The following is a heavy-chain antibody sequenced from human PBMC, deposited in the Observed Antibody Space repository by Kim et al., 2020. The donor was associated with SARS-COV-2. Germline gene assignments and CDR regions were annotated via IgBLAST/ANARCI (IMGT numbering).Heavy chain of an antibody. CDR3: ARGGSIVLLWFGELLSTPI. CDR2: IYYSGST. CDR1: GGSISSSSYY. D-gene: IGHD3-10*01. J-gene: IGHJ4*02. V-gene: IGHV4-39*07. Sequence: SETLSLTCTVSGGSISSSSYYWGWIRQPPGKGLEWIGSIYYSGSTYYNPSLKSRVTISVDTSKNLFSLKLSSVTAADTAVYYCARGGSIVLLWFGELLSTPIWGQGALVSVSS.